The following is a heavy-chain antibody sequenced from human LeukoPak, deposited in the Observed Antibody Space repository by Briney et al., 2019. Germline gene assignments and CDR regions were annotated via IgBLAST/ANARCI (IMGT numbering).Heavy chain of an antibody. D-gene: IGHD2-2*01. CDR1: GFAVSGNY. V-gene: IGHV3-53*01. Sequence: GGSLRLSCAASGFAVSGNYMSWVRQAPGKGLEWVSVVYRGDNTYYADSVKGRFTISSDYSKNTLYLQMNSLRAEDTAVYYCARGHFTNAFDIWGQGTMVTVSS. J-gene: IGHJ3*02. CDR3: ARGHFTNAFDI. CDR2: VYRGDNT.